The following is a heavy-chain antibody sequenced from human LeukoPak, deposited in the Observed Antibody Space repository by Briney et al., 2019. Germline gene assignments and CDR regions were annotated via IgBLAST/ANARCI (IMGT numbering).Heavy chain of an antibody. CDR3: ARDDSGGNRFRWDN. V-gene: IGHV3-11*06. CDR2: ISSTSSST. J-gene: IGHJ4*02. Sequence: GGSLRLSCAASGFTFSDYYMSWIRQAPGKGLEGLSYISSTSSSTNYADSVKGRFTISRDNAKNSLYLQMNSLRAEDTAVYYCARDDSGGNRFRWDNWGQGTLVTVSS. D-gene: IGHD4-23*01. CDR1: GFTFSDYY.